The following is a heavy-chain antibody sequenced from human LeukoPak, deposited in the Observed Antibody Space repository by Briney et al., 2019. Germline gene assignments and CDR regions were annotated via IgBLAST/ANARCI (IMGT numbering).Heavy chain of an antibody. CDR3: ARDRGDYYDSSGYYLGHWFDP. J-gene: IGHJ5*02. CDR2: IIPIFGTA. D-gene: IGHD3-22*01. Sequence: GSSVKVSCKASGGTFSSYAISWVRRAPGQGLEWMGGIIPIFGTANYAQKFQGRVTITADESTSTAYMELSSLRSEDTAVYYCARDRGDYYDSSGYYLGHWFDPWGQGTLVTVSS. CDR1: GGTFSSYA. V-gene: IGHV1-69*01.